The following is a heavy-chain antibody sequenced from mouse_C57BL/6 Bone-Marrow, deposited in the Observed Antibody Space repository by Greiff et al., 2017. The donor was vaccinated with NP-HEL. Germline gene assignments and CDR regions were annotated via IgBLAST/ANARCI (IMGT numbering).Heavy chain of an antibody. CDR3: AHSKVLAY. V-gene: IGHV1-26*01. CDR1: GYTFTDYY. Sequence: EVKLQQSGPELVKPGASVKISCKASGYTFTDYYMNWVKQSHGKSLEWIGDINPNNGGTSYNQKFKGKATLTVDKSSSTAYMELRSLTSEDSAVYYCAHSKVLAYWGQGTLVTVSA. D-gene: IGHD2-5*01. J-gene: IGHJ3*01. CDR2: INPNNGGT.